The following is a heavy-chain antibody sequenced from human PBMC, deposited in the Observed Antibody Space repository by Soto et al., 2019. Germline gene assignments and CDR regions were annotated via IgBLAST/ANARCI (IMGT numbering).Heavy chain of an antibody. Sequence: ITLKESGPTLVKPTQNLTLTCTFSGFSLSADGVGVGWIRQPPGKALEWLALIYWDDDQRYSPSLKTRLTITKDTSKNQVVLTMTNMDPVDTATYYCAHAYGGTSWPNDAFDVWGQGTVVTVSS. D-gene: IGHD2-2*01. CDR2: IYWDDDQ. V-gene: IGHV2-5*02. J-gene: IGHJ3*01. CDR3: AHAYGGTSWPNDAFDV. CDR1: GFSLSADGVG.